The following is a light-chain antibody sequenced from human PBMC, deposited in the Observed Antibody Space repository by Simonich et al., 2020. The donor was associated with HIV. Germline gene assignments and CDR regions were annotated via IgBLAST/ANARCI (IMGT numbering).Light chain of an antibody. CDR3: SSYTSSSTWV. J-gene: IGLJ3*02. V-gene: IGLV2-14*02. Sequence: QSALTQPASVSGSPGQSITISCTGTSSDVGNYNLVSWYQQHPGKAPKVMIYEGSKRPSGVSNRFSASKSGNTASLTISGLQTEDEADYYCSSYTSSSTWVFGGGTKVTVL. CDR2: EGS. CDR1: SSDVGNYNL.